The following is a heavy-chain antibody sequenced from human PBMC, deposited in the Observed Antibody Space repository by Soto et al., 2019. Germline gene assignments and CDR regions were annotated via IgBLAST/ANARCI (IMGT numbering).Heavy chain of an antibody. CDR3: ARVRATDYEIDY. D-gene: IGHD4-17*01. CDR2: IKRDGSEK. Sequence: EVQLVESGGGLVQPGGSLRLSCVASGFMFGSYWMTWVRHAPGKGLEWVANIKRDGSEKYYVGSVKGRFTISRDNADNSLFLHMSSLRADDTAVYYCARVRATDYEIDYWGQGALVTVSS. J-gene: IGHJ4*02. CDR1: GFMFGSYW. V-gene: IGHV3-7*03.